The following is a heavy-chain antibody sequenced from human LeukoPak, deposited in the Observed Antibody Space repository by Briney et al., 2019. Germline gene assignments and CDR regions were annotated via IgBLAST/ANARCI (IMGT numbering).Heavy chain of an antibody. CDR3: ARGQGEVLRFLEWLFHYFDY. Sequence: KASETLSLTXAVYGGSFSGYYWSWIRQPPGKGLEWIGEINHSGSTNYNPSLKSRVTISVDTSKNQFSLKLSSVTAADTAVYYCARGQGEVLRFLEWLFHYFDYWGQGTLVTVSS. D-gene: IGHD3-3*01. CDR1: GGSFSGYY. J-gene: IGHJ4*02. V-gene: IGHV4-34*01. CDR2: INHSGST.